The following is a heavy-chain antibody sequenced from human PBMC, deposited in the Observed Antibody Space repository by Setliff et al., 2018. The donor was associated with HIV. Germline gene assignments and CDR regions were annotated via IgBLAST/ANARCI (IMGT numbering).Heavy chain of an antibody. Sequence: PSETLSLTCAVSGYAISSGYYWGWIRRPPGKGLEWIGSIYNRGSTYYNPSLKSRVTISVDTSKNQFSLKLSSVTAADTAVYYCARGSYRGSGFFVRYFDFWGQGSLVTVSS. CDR3: ARGSYRGSGFFVRYFDF. V-gene: IGHV4-38-2*01. CDR2: IYNRGST. CDR1: GYAISSGYY. J-gene: IGHJ4*02. D-gene: IGHD3-3*01.